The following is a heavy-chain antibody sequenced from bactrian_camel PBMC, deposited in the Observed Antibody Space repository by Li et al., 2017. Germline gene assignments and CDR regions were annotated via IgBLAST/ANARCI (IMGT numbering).Heavy chain of an antibody. CDR1: GFTSGGYW. CDR2: IQPDGHT. D-gene: IGHD5*01. J-gene: IGHJ4*01. V-gene: IGHV3S55*01. Sequence: QVQLVESGGGSVQAGGSLTLSCAASGFTSGGYWLAWFRQAPGKEREGVAGIQPDGHTSYAESVKGRFTISMDNAENTVYLQMSSLEPEDCGVYFCAADDRLCGWVLFRSSLYKYRGQGTQVTVS. CDR3: AADDRLCGWVLFRSSLYKY.